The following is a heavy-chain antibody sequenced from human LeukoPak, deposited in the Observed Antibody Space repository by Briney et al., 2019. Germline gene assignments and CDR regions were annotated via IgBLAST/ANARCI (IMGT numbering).Heavy chain of an antibody. CDR3: AREGGFYRPLDD. CDR1: GGSISSSSYY. J-gene: IGHJ4*02. V-gene: IGHV4-39*07. Sequence: SETLSLTCTVSGGSISSSSYYWGWIRQPPGKGLEWIGEVHLDGRTNFNPSLKSRLTMSVDLSENHVSLKLTSVTAADTAVYYCAREGGFYRPLDDSGQGTLVTVSS. D-gene: IGHD6-25*01. CDR2: VHLDGRT.